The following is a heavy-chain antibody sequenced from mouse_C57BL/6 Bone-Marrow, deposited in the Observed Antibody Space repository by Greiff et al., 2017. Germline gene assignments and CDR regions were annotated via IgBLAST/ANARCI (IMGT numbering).Heavy chain of an antibody. Sequence: EVKLQESGGDLVKPGGSLTLSCAASGFTFSSYGMSWVRQTPDKRLEWVATISSGGSYTYYPASVKGRFTISSDHAKNTLYLQIIRLKSQDSAMYCGAKHSRWLQPLDFDVWGTGTTVTVSS. D-gene: IGHD2-3*01. CDR3: AKHSRWLQPLDFDV. CDR1: GFTFSSYG. CDR2: ISSGGSYT. V-gene: IGHV5-6*01. J-gene: IGHJ1*03.